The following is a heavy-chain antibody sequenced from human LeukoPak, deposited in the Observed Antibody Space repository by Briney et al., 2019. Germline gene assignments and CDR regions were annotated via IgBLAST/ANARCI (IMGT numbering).Heavy chain of an antibody. D-gene: IGHD6-6*01. J-gene: IGHJ4*02. V-gene: IGHV3-23*01. CDR3: ARGVPPPDC. Sequence: GGSLRLSCAASGFTFSNYGMSWVRQAPGKGLEWVSGISGSGGSTYYANSVKGRFTISRDNAKNTLYLQMNSLRAEDTAVYYCARGVPPPDCWGQGTLVTVSS. CDR2: ISGSGGST. CDR1: GFTFSNYG.